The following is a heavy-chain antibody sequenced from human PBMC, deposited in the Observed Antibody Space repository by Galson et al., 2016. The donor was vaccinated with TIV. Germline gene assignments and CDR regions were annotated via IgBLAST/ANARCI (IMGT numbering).Heavy chain of an antibody. Sequence: TLSLTCTVSGASIRSGTDYWTWIRQPAGKGLEWIGNIYTSGSTKYNLSLKSRVTMSVDASTNQFSLKLTSVTAADTAVYYCVRGFYPSGSLVGHYFDYWGQGLLVTVSS. CDR2: IYTSGST. CDR3: VRGFYPSGSLVGHYFDY. V-gene: IGHV4-61*09. D-gene: IGHD3-10*01. J-gene: IGHJ4*02. CDR1: GASIRSGTDY.